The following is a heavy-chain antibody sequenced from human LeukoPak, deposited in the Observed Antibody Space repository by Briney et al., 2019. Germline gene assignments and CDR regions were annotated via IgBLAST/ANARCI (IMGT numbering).Heavy chain of an antibody. J-gene: IGHJ4*02. Sequence: PSETLSLTCTVSGGSISSYYWSWIRQPAGKGLEWIGRIYTSGSTNYNPSLKSRVTISVDTSKNQFSLKLSSVTAADTAVYYCARRPDYYDSSGYYYFDYWGQGTLVTVSS. V-gene: IGHV4-4*07. CDR3: ARRPDYYDSSGYYYFDY. CDR2: IYTSGST. CDR1: GGSISSYY. D-gene: IGHD3-22*01.